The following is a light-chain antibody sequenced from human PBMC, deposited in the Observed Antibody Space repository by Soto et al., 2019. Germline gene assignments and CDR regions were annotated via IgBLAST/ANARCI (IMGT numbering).Light chain of an antibody. CDR1: QSISSY. CDR2: AAS. V-gene: IGKV1-39*01. J-gene: IGKJ2*01. Sequence: DIPMTQSPSSLSASVGDRVTITCRASQSISSYLNWYEHKPGKAPKLLIYAASTLQSAVPSRFSGSGSGTDFTLTISSLQPEDCATYYCQQTYSTPYTFGQGTKLEIK. CDR3: QQTYSTPYT.